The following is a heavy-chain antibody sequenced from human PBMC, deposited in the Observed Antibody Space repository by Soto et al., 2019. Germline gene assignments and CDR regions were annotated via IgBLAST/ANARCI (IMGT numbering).Heavy chain of an antibody. V-gene: IGHV1-18*01. Sequence: QVPLVQSGAEVKKPGASVKVSCKASGYTFTSYGISWVRQAPGQGLEWMGWISAYNGNTNYAQKLQGRVTMTTDTSTSTAYMELRSLRSDDTAVYYCARDSAMYYDFWSGYSNWFDPWGQGTLVTVSS. CDR1: GYTFTSYG. CDR3: ARDSAMYYDFWSGYSNWFDP. CDR2: ISAYNGNT. J-gene: IGHJ5*02. D-gene: IGHD3-3*01.